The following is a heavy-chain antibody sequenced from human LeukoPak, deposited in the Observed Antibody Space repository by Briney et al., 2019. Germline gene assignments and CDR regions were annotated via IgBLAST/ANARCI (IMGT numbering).Heavy chain of an antibody. D-gene: IGHD1-26*01. V-gene: IGHV3-30*02. CDR3: TKNTGRREGWFDP. J-gene: IGHJ5*02. Sequence: GGSLRLSCAASGLTFRHYGMHWVRQTPGKGLEWVAFIESDESISQYADLVKGRFTISRDNSKNMLHLQMNSLRTEDTAMYYCTKNTGRREGWFDPWGQGTLVTVSS. CDR2: IESDESIS. CDR1: GLTFRHYG.